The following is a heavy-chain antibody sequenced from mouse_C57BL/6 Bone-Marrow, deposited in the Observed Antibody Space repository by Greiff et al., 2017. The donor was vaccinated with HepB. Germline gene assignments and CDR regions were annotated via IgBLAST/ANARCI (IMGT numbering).Heavy chain of an antibody. CDR2: IYPGSGNT. CDR3: ARGHYYYGSSFDY. D-gene: IGHD1-1*01. Sequence: QVHVKQSGPELVKPGASVKISCKASGYSFTSYYIHWVKQRPGQGLEWIGWIYPGSGNTKYNEKFKGKATLTADTSSSTAYMQLSSLTSEDSAVYYCARGHYYYGSSFDYWGQGTTLTVSS. CDR1: GYSFTSYY. J-gene: IGHJ2*01. V-gene: IGHV1-66*01.